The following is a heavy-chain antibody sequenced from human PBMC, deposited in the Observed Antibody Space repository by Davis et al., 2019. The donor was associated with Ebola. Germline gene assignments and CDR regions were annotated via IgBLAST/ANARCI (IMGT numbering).Heavy chain of an antibody. Sequence: GESLKISCAASGFTFRSYAMSRVRQAPGKGLEWVSAVSGDGTTYSADPVKGRFTISRDNSKNTLYLQMHSLRAEDTAVYYCAKVYFRLQLDYWGQGSLVTVSS. CDR2: VSGDGTT. CDR3: AKVYFRLQLDY. CDR1: GFTFRSYA. J-gene: IGHJ4*02. D-gene: IGHD2-15*01. V-gene: IGHV3-23*01.